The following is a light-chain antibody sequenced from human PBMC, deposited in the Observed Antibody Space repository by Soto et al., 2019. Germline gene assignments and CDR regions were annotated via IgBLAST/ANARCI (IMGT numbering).Light chain of an antibody. J-gene: IGKJ3*01. V-gene: IGKV3-20*01. CDR3: QYYGSSPFT. CDR1: QSVSSSY. CDR2: GAS. Sequence: ETVLTQSPGTLSLSPGERATLCCRASQSVSSSYLGWYQQKPGQAPRLLIYGASTRATGIPDRFSGSGSGTDFTLTISRLEPEDFAVYFCQYYGSSPFTFGPGTKVDIK.